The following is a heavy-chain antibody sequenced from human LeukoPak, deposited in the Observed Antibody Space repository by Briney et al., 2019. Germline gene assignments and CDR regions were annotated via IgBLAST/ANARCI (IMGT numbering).Heavy chain of an antibody. Sequence: GGSLRLSCAASGFTFSNYEMTWVRQAPGKGLEWVSYISVGGGAMYYADSVKGRFTTSRDDAKNSLFLQMNSLRAEDTAIYYCARKTDRPGAVGRDRYCDLGGRGTLISVSS. V-gene: IGHV3-48*03. CDR1: GFTFSNYE. CDR3: ARKTDRPGAVGRDRYCDL. CDR2: ISVGGGAM. J-gene: IGHJ2*01. D-gene: IGHD6-13*01.